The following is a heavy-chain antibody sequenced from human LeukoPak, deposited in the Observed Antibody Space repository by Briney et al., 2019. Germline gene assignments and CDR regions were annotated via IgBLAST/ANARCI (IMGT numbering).Heavy chain of an antibody. CDR3: AREGNPRPWGGWFDP. D-gene: IGHD3-16*01. V-gene: IGHV4-4*07. J-gene: IGHJ5*02. CDR2: IYTSGST. Sequence: SETLSLTCTVSGGSISSYYWSWIRQPAGKGLEWIGRIYTSGSTNYNPSLKSRVTMSVDTSKNQFSLKLSSVTAADTAVYYCAREGNPRPWGGWFDPWGQGTLVTVSS. CDR1: GGSISSYY.